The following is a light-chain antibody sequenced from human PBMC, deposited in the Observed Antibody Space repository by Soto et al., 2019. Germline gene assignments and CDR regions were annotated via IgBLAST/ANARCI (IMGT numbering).Light chain of an antibody. CDR1: QSVSSNY. V-gene: IGKV3-20*01. CDR3: QNYSSSPPEFT. Sequence: EIVLTQSPATLSLSPGERATLSCRASQSVSSNYLAWYQQRPGQAPRLLIFGASYRATGIPDRFSGSGSGTDFTLTISRLEPEDFAVYYCQNYSSSPPEFTFGPGTKVDIK. J-gene: IGKJ3*01. CDR2: GAS.